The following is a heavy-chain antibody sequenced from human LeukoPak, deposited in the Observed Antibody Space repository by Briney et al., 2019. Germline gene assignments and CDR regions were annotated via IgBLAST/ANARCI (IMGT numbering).Heavy chain of an antibody. V-gene: IGHV4-59*01. J-gene: IGHJ5*02. CDR3: ARYYYGSGRRRIGFDP. CDR1: GGSISSYY. D-gene: IGHD3-10*01. Sequence: SETLSLTCAVSGGSISSYYWSWIRQPPGKGLEWIGYIYYSGSTNYNPSLKSRVTISVDTSKNQFSLKLSSVTAADTAVYYCARYYYGSGRRRIGFDPWGQGTLVTVSS. CDR2: IYYSGST.